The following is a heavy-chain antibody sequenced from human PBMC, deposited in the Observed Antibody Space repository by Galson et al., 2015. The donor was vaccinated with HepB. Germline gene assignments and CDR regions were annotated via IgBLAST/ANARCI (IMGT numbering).Heavy chain of an antibody. Sequence: SVKVSCKASEYTFTDYYIHWVRQAPGQGLEWMGRISPNSDVPEYAQNFRGRVTMTRDTSISTAYMDLSRLSSDDTAVYYCARGHDFWSGYPQYYALDVWGQGTTITVSS. V-gene: IGHV1-2*06. CDR1: EYTFTDYY. J-gene: IGHJ6*02. CDR2: ISPNSDVP. CDR3: ARGHDFWSGYPQYYALDV. D-gene: IGHD3-3*01.